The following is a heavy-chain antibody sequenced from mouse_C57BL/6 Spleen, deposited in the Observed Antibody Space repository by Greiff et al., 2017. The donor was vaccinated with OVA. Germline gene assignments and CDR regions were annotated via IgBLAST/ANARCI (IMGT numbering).Heavy chain of an antibody. V-gene: IGHV1-55*01. Sequence: VQLQQPGAELVKPGASVKMSCTASGYTFTSYWITWVKQRPGQGLEWIGDIYPGSGSTNYNEKFKSKATLTVDTSSSTAYMQLSSLTSEDSAVYYCARGDGSPFYAMDYWGQGTSVTVSA. D-gene: IGHD2-3*01. CDR3: ARGDGSPFYAMDY. J-gene: IGHJ4*01. CDR2: IYPGSGST. CDR1: GYTFTSYW.